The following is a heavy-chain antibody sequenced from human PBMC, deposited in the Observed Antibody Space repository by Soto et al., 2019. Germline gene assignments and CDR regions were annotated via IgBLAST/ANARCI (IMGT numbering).Heavy chain of an antibody. Sequence: QVQLVESGGGVVQPGRSLRLSCAASGFTFSSYAMHWVRQAPGKGLEWVAVISYDGRKKYYADSVKGRFTISRDNSXXTLYLQMNSLRAEDTAVYYCARARADQLLFDAFDIWGQGTMVTVSS. CDR3: ARARADQLLFDAFDI. J-gene: IGHJ3*02. V-gene: IGHV3-30*04. D-gene: IGHD2-2*01. CDR2: ISYDGRKK. CDR1: GFTFSSYA.